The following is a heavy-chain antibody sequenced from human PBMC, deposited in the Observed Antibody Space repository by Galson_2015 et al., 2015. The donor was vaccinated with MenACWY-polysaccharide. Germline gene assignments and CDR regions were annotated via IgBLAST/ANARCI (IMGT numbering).Heavy chain of an antibody. J-gene: IGHJ4*02. CDR2: INWNGGST. D-gene: IGHD3-22*01. CDR3: ARLQGDSSGYYYYFDY. V-gene: IGHV3-20*01. Sequence: SLRLSCAASGFTFDDYGMSWVRQAPGKGLEWVSGINWNGGSTGYADSVKGRFTISRDNAKNSLYLQMNSLRAEDTALYHCARLQGDSSGYYYYFDYWGQGTLVTVSS. CDR1: GFTFDDYG.